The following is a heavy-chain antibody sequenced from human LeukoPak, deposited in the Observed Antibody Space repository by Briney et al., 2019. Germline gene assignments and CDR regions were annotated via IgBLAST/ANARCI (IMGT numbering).Heavy chain of an antibody. V-gene: IGHV4-34*01. CDR3: ARAALASGNDYKERVSFDY. D-gene: IGHD3-10*01. CDR2: INHSGST. Sequence: SETLSLTCAVYGGSFSGYYWSWIRQPPGKGLEWIGEINHSGSTNYNPSLKSRVTISVDTSKNQFSLKLRSATAADTAVYYCARAALASGNDYKERVSFDYWGQGSLVTVSS. J-gene: IGHJ4*02. CDR1: GGSFSGYY.